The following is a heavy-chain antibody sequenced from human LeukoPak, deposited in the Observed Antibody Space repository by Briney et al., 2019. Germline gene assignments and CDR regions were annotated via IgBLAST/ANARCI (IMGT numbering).Heavy chain of an antibody. V-gene: IGHV4-31*03. CDR1: GGSISSGGYY. J-gene: IGHJ4*02. Sequence: SESLSLTCTVSGGSISSGGYYWSWIRQHPGKGLEWIGYIYYSGSTYYNPSLKSRVTISVDTSKNQFSLKLSSVTAADTAVYYCARAGTVTTIRFDYWGQGTLVTVSS. D-gene: IGHD4-17*01. CDR2: IYYSGST. CDR3: ARAGTVTTIRFDY.